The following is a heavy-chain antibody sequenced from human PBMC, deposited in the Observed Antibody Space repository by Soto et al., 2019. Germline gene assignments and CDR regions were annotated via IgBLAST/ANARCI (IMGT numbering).Heavy chain of an antibody. CDR1: GFTFTDYS. CDR3: ARVTLYTASFDH. V-gene: IGHV3-21*01. J-gene: IGHJ4*02. CDR2: ISSSSSYI. Sequence: EVQLVESGGGLVKPGGSLRLSCAASGFTFTDYSINWVRQAPGKGLEWVSSISSSSSYIYYADSVKGRFTISRDNAKNSLYLQMNSLRAEDTAVYYCARVTLYTASFDHWGQGTLVTVSS. D-gene: IGHD2-21*02.